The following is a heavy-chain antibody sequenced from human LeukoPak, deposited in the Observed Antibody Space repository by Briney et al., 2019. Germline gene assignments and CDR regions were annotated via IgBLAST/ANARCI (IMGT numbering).Heavy chain of an antibody. J-gene: IGHJ4*02. D-gene: IGHD1-1*01. CDR3: ARDRGTWNDDGFDY. CDR1: GGSFSGYY. V-gene: IGHV4-4*07. CDR2: ISSSGST. Sequence: SETLSLTCAVYGGSFSGYYWSWIRQPAGKGLEWIGRISSSGSTNYNPSLKSQVTISVDTSKNQFSLKLSSVTAADTAVYYCARDRGTWNDDGFDYWGQGTLVTVSS.